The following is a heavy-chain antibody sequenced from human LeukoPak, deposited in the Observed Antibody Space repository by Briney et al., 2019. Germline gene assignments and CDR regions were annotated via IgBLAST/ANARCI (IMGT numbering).Heavy chain of an antibody. CDR1: GFTFSNYA. D-gene: IGHD2-15*01. CDR2: ISSNGGIT. Sequence: GGSLRLSCSASGFTFSNYAMLCFRQALGKGLEYVSDISSNGGITYYADSVKGRFTVSRDNSKNMLYLQMNSLRAEDTAVYYCVKDKYTVVGAATLDYWGQGILVTVSS. CDR3: VKDKYTVVGAATLDY. J-gene: IGHJ4*02. V-gene: IGHV3-64D*09.